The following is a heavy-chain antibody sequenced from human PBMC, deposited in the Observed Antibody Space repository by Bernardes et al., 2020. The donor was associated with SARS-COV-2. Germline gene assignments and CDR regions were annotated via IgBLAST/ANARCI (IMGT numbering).Heavy chain of an antibody. CDR3: SRPTSITMFGVVIVSDAFDI. CDR1: GYTFTSYD. V-gene: IGHV1-8*01. Sequence: ASVKVSCKASGYTFTSYDINWVRQATGQGLEWMGWMNPNSGNTGYAQKFQGRVTMTRNTSISTAYMELSSLRSEDTAVYYCSRPTSITMFGVVIVSDAFDIWGQGTMVTVSS. CDR2: MNPNSGNT. D-gene: IGHD3-3*01. J-gene: IGHJ3*02.